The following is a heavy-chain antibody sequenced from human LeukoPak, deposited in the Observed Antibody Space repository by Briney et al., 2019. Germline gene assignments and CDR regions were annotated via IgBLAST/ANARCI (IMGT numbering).Heavy chain of an antibody. CDR2: ISGSGGST. Sequence: GGSLRLSCAASGFTFSSYAMSWVRQAPGKGLEWVSAISGSGGSTYYADSVKGRFTISRDNAKNSLYLQMNSLRAEDTAVYYCARDPRGLGSLFDYWGQGTLVTVSS. CDR3: ARDPRGLGSLFDY. V-gene: IGHV3-23*01. CDR1: GFTFSSYA. J-gene: IGHJ4*02. D-gene: IGHD3-10*01.